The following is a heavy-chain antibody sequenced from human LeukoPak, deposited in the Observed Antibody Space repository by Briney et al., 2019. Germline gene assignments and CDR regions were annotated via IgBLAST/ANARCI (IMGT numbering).Heavy chain of an antibody. CDR2: IYHSGSD. D-gene: IGHD5-12*01. J-gene: IGHJ4*02. V-gene: IGHV4-38-2*02. CDR1: GGSISSYH. Sequence: SETLSLTCTVSGGSISSYHWGWIRQPPGKGLEWIGSIYHSGSDYYNPSLKSRVTISVDTSKNQFSLKLSSVTAADTAVYYCARVWGYSYGYFDYWGQGSLVTVSS. CDR3: ARVWGYSYGYFDY.